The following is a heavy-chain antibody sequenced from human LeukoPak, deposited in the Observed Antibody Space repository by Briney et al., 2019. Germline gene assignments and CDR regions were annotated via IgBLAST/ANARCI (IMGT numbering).Heavy chain of an antibody. D-gene: IGHD4-17*01. Sequence: PSETLSLTCALYVGSFSGYYWSWIRQPPGKGLEWIGEINHSGSTNYNPSLKSRVTISVDTSKNQFSLKLSSVTAADTAVYYCASGIGRLTVTYYAFDIWGQGTMVTVSS. CDR2: INHSGST. CDR1: VGSFSGYY. V-gene: IGHV4-34*01. CDR3: ASGIGRLTVTYYAFDI. J-gene: IGHJ3*02.